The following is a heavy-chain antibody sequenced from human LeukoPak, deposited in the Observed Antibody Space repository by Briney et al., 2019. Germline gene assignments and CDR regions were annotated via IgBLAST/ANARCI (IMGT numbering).Heavy chain of an antibody. J-gene: IGHJ4*02. D-gene: IGHD6-6*01. CDR2: IYPDDSDT. Sequence: GESLKISCKGSGYSFTTYWIDWVRQMPGKGLAWIGIIYPDDSDTRYNPSFQGQVTISADKSINTAYLQWSSLKASDTAIYYCASRIAAPGLDYWGQGTLVTVSS. V-gene: IGHV5-51*01. CDR1: GYSFTTYW. CDR3: ASRIAAPGLDY.